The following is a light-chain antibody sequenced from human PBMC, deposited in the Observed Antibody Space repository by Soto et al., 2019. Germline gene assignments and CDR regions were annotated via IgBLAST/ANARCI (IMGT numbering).Light chain of an antibody. CDR1: SSDVGSYNI. J-gene: IGLJ1*01. CDR2: EGS. Sequence: QSVLTQPASVSGSPGQAITISCTGTSSDVGSYNIVSWYQQYPGKAPKLMIYEGSKRPSGVSIRFSGSKSGNTASLTISGLQAEDEADYYCCSYAGSDTYVFGTGTKATVL. V-gene: IGLV2-23*01. CDR3: CSYAGSDTYV.